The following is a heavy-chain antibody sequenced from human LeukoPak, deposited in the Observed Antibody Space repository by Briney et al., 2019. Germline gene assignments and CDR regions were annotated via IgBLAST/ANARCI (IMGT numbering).Heavy chain of an antibody. J-gene: IGHJ4*02. CDR2: IIPIFGTA. Sequence: ASVKVSCKASGGTLSSYAISWVRQAPGQGLEWMGGIIPIFGTANYAQKLQGRVTITTDEYTSTAYMELSSLRSEDTAVYYCASPRPGYYYDSSGSYYFDYWGQGTLVTVSS. D-gene: IGHD3-22*01. V-gene: IGHV1-69*05. CDR3: ASPRPGYYYDSSGSYYFDY. CDR1: GGTLSSYA.